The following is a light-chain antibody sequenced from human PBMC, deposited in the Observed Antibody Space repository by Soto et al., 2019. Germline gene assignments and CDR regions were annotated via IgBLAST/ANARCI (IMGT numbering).Light chain of an antibody. Sequence: QTVVTQEPSLNVAPGGTGTLNRGSHPGAVTSGYYPNWFQQETGQAPRPLIYSTSNKYSWTPARFSGSLLGGKAALTLSRVQPEDEADYYCLLYYGGVHVFGTGTKVTVL. J-gene: IGLJ1*01. CDR3: LLYYGGVHV. CDR1: PGAVTSGYY. CDR2: STS. V-gene: IGLV7-43*01.